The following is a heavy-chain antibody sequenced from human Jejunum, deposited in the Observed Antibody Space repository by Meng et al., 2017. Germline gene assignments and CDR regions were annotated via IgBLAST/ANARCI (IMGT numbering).Heavy chain of an antibody. V-gene: IGHV4-4*02. Sequence: QWQLQGSGPGQVKHSETLSLTCAVSGGSIESNDWWTWVRQRPEQGLEWIGEVYHSGSTHYNPSLQSRVTISIDNSKNRFSLSLDSVTAADTAIYYCSIADYVRYFDLWGRGTLVTVSS. CDR2: VYHSGST. D-gene: IGHD3-10*02. CDR3: SIADYVRYFDL. J-gene: IGHJ2*01. CDR1: GGSIESNDW.